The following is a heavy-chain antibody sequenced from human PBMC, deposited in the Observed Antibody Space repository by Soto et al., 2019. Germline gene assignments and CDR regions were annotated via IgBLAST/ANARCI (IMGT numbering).Heavy chain of an antibody. J-gene: IGHJ6*02. CDR3: GRDSTNGVWDYYYYGMDV. CDR1: GLTVSSNY. V-gene: IGHV3-53*01. Sequence: HPGGSLRLSCAASGLTVSSNYMSWVRQAPGKGLEWVSVIYSGGSTYYADSVKGRFTISRDNSKNTLYLQMNSLRAEDTAVYYCGRDSTNGVWDYYYYGMDVWGQGTTVTVSS. CDR2: IYSGGST. D-gene: IGHD2-8*01.